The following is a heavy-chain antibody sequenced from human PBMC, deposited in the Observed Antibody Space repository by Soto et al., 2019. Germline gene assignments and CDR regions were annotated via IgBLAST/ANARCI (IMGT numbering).Heavy chain of an antibody. Sequence: SQTLSLTCAVSGGSIISGGYSWSLIRQPPGKGLEWIGYIYHSGSTYYNPSLKSRVTISVDRSKNQISLKLSSVTAADTAVYYCAGGMTTVTTFDYWGQGTLVTVSS. V-gene: IGHV4-30-2*01. CDR1: GGSIISGGYS. J-gene: IGHJ4*02. CDR3: AGGMTTVTTFDY. CDR2: IYHSGST. D-gene: IGHD4-17*01.